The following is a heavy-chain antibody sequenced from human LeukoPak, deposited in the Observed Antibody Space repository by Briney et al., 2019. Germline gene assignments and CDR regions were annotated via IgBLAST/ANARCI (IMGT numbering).Heavy chain of an antibody. CDR2: ISGSGGST. V-gene: IGHV3-23*01. D-gene: IGHD2-21*01. Sequence: GGSLRLSCAASGFTFSSYAMNWVRQAPGNGLEWVSAISGSGGSTYYADSVKGRFTISRDNSKNTLYLQMNSLRAEDTAVYYCAKPFLWSPLFDYWGQGTLVTVSS. J-gene: IGHJ4*02. CDR3: AKPFLWSPLFDY. CDR1: GFTFSSYA.